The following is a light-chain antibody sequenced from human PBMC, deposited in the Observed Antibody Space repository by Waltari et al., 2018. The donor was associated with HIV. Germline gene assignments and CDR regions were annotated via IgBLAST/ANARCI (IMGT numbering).Light chain of an antibody. CDR1: QNINSY. J-gene: IGKJ3*01. CDR3: QQSYSTPWT. V-gene: IGKV1-39*01. Sequence: MTQSPSSLSASVGDRVTLTCRASQNINSYLNWYQQRPGKAPELLIYATSSLQSGVPSRFSGSGSGTDFTLTISSLQPEDFATYYCQQSYSTPWTFGPGTKVDVK. CDR2: ATS.